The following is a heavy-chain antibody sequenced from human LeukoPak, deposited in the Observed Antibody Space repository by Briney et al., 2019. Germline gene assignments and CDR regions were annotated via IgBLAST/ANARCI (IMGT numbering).Heavy chain of an antibody. J-gene: IGHJ4*02. CDR3: ARRPGN. D-gene: IGHD1-14*01. Sequence: GGSLRLSCAASGFTFSSYAMSWVRQAPGKGLEWVSAISGSGGSTYYADSVKGRFTISRDSSKNTLFLQMNDLTVEDTARYYCARRPGNWGQGILVTVSS. CDR2: ISGSGGST. CDR1: GFTFSSYA. V-gene: IGHV3-23*01.